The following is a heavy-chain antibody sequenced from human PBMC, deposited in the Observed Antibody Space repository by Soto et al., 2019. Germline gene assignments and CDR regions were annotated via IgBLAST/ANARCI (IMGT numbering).Heavy chain of an antibody. CDR3: ARDLGGQIVDY. J-gene: IGHJ4*02. CDR1: GYTFTSYS. V-gene: IGHV1-18*01. Sequence: ASVKVSCKASGYTFTSYSVHWVRQAPGQRLEWMGWISGYNGNTKYAQKLQGRVTMTTDTSTSTAYMELRSLRSDDTAVYYCARDLGGQIVDYWGQGTLVTVSS. CDR2: ISGYNGNT. D-gene: IGHD1-26*01.